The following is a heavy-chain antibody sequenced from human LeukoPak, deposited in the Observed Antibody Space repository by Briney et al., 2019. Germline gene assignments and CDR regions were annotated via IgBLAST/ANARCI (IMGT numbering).Heavy chain of an antibody. J-gene: IGHJ4*02. Sequence: GGSLRLSCAASGFTFSSYAMSWVRQAPGKGLEWVSAISGSGGSTYYADSVKGRFTISRDNAKNTLYLQMNSLRAEDTAVYYCARVRGASRFDYWGQGTLVTVSS. CDR3: ARVRGASRFDY. CDR1: GFTFSSYA. V-gene: IGHV3-23*01. CDR2: ISGSGGST.